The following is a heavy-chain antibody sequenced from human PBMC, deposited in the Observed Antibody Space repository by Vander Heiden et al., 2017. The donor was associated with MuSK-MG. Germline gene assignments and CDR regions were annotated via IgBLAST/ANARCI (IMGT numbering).Heavy chain of an antibody. Sequence: EVQLLESGGGLVQPGGSLRLSCAASGFTLRSYAITWVRQAPGKGLEWVSSISASAGATYYADSVKGRFSISRDNSKNTLYLQMNSLRVDDTAVYYCARRHLDSSQGTRYFDLWGRGTLVTVSS. CDR1: GFTLRSYA. V-gene: IGHV3-23*01. D-gene: IGHD3-22*01. CDR2: ISASAGAT. J-gene: IGHJ2*01. CDR3: ARRHLDSSQGTRYFDL.